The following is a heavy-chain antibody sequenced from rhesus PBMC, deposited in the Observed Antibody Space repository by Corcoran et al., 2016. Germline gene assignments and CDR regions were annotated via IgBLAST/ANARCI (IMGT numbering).Heavy chain of an antibody. CDR2: INANTGNT. CDR1: GASLSRTW. J-gene: IGHJ4*01. CDR3: ARHGEPDFDY. V-gene: IGHV4-80*01. D-gene: IGHD1-44*01. Sequence: QVQLQESGPGLVKPPETRSLTCTVPGASLSRTWWSWRRQPPGKGLEWIGEINANTGNTNSNPSLKSRLTISKDASKTQFSLNLNSLTAADTAVYYCARHGEPDFDYWGQGVLVTVSS.